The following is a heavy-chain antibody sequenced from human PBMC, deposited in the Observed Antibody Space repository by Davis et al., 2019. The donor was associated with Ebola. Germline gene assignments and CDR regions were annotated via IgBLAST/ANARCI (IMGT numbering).Heavy chain of an antibody. J-gene: IGHJ4*02. Sequence: PSETLSLTCTVSGGSISSYYWSWIRQPPGKGLEWIGYIYYSGSTNYNPSLKSRVTISVDTSKNQFSLKLSSVTAADTAVYYCARGDCSGGSCVPWGRWGQGTLVTVSS. CDR3: ARGDCSGGSCVPWGR. V-gene: IGHV4-59*01. D-gene: IGHD2-15*01. CDR1: GGSISSYY. CDR2: IYYSGST.